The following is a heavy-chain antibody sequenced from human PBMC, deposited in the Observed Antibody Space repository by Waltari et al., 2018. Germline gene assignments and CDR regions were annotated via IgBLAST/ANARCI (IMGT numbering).Heavy chain of an antibody. CDR2: INPSGGST. CDR3: VRSATTVVSPDY. V-gene: IGHV1-46*01. CDR1: GYTFSNFY. D-gene: IGHD4-17*01. J-gene: IGHJ4*02. Sequence: QVQLVQSGAEVKKPGASVKVSCKASGYTFSNFYRHWVRQAPGQGLEWMGIINPSGGSTSYAQKFQGRVTMTRDTSTSTVYMELSSLGSEDTAVYYCVRSATTVVSPDYWGQGTLVTVSS.